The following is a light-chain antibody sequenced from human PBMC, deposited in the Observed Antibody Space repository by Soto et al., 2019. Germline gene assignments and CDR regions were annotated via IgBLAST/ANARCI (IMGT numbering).Light chain of an antibody. J-gene: IGLJ2*01. V-gene: IGLV2-14*01. CDR3: SSYASSGTVV. CDR1: SSDVGGYNF. Sequence: QSALTQPASVSGSPGQSITISCTGTSSDVGGYNFVSWFQQHPDKAPKLLIYDVNSRPSGVSDRFSGSKSGNTASLTISGLQAEDEADYYCSSYASSGTVVFGGGTKLTVL. CDR2: DVN.